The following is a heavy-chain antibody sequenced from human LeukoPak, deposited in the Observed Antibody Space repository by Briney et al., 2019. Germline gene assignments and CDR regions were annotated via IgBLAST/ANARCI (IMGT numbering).Heavy chain of an antibody. J-gene: IGHJ4*02. CDR1: GGSISSGGYY. D-gene: IGHD1-1*01. Sequence: PSQTLSLTCTVSGGSISSGGYYWSWIRQHPGKGLEWIGYIYYSGSTYYNPSLKSRVTISVDTSKNQFSLKLSSVTAADTAVYYCARDDPGTTPFDYWGQGTLVTVSS. CDR2: IYYSGST. CDR3: ARDDPGTTPFDY. V-gene: IGHV4-31*03.